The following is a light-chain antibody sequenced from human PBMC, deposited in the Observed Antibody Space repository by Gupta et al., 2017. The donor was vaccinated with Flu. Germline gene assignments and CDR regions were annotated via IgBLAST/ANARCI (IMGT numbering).Light chain of an antibody. CDR1: QSCNSN. V-gene: IGKV3-15*01. CDR2: GAS. CDR3: QQYNNWPPLT. J-gene: IGKJ4*01. Sequence: ERATLSRSASQSCNSNLAWYQQKPGQAPRLLISGASTRATGIPARFIGSGSGTEFTLTISSRQSEDFAVYYCQQYNNWPPLTFGGGTKVEIK.